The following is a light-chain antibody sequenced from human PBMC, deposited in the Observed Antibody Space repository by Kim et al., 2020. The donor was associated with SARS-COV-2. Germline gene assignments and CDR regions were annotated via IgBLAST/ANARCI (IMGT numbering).Light chain of an antibody. CDR3: QQYNSYSGT. J-gene: IGKJ1*01. CDR1: QSISSW. CDR2: KES. Sequence: ASVGDRVTITCRASQSISSWLAWYQQKPGKAPKLLIYKESSLESGVPARFSGSGSGTEFTLTISSLQPDDFATYYCQQYNSYSGTFGQGTKVDIK. V-gene: IGKV1-5*03.